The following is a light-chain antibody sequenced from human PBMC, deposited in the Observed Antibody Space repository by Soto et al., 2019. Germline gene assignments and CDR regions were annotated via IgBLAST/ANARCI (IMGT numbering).Light chain of an antibody. Sequence: QSALTQPASVSGSPGQSITISCTGSSHDIGYYNYVSWYQQHPGRAPNLIIYEVSNRPSGVSDRFSGSKSGNTASLTISGLQAEDEADYYCASFTTSSTRVFGTGTKLTVL. V-gene: IGLV2-14*01. J-gene: IGLJ1*01. CDR3: ASFTTSSTRV. CDR2: EVS. CDR1: SHDIGYYNY.